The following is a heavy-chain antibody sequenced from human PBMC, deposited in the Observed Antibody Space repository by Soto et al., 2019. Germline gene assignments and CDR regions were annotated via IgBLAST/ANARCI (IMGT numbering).Heavy chain of an antibody. D-gene: IGHD3-10*01. CDR1: GGSIRSSSW. V-gene: IGHV4-4*02. CDR2: IYHAGSP. Sequence: QVQLQESGPGLVKPSGTLSLNCAVSGGSIRSSSWWTWLRQSPGKGLEWIGEIYHAGSPNYNPSLQSRVTISADTSKNFFSLRLTSVTAADTAIYYCARASSFRGDFDIWGQGTAVTVSS. CDR3: ARASSFRGDFDI. J-gene: IGHJ3*02.